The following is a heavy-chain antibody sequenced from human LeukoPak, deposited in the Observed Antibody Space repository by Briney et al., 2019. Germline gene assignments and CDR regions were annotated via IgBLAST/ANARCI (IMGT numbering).Heavy chain of an antibody. CDR2: ISDRGSYI. V-gene: IGHV3-21*01. CDR3: ARTRTLLTPFFDN. Sequence: GGSLRLSCTASGFTFNTYSMNWVRQAPGKGLEWVASISDRGSYIYYTDSVKGRFTITRGNAKNSLYLQMNSLRAEDTAVYYCARTRTLLTPFFDNWGQGTLVTVSS. D-gene: IGHD4/OR15-4a*01. CDR1: GFTFNTYS. J-gene: IGHJ4*02.